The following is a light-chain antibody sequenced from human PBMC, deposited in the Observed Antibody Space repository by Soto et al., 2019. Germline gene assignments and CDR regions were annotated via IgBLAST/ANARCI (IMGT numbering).Light chain of an antibody. J-gene: IGKJ2*01. CDR2: GAS. Sequence: EIVLTQSPGTLSLSPGERATLSCGASQSVSSNYLAWYQQKPGRAPRLLIYGASSRATGIPDRFSGSGSGTDFSLTISRLEPEDFAVYYCQHRSNWPMYTFGQGTKVDIK. CDR3: QHRSNWPMYT. CDR1: QSVSSNY. V-gene: IGKV3D-20*02.